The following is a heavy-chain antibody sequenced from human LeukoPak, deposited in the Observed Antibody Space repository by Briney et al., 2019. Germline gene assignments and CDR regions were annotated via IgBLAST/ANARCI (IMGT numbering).Heavy chain of an antibody. CDR1: GGSISSGGYY. Sequence: SETLSLTCTVSGGSISSGGYYWGWIRQHPGKGLEWIGYIYYSGSTYYNPSLKSRVTISVDTSKNQFSLKLSSVTAADTAVYYCARWGPDAFDIWGQGTMVTVSS. D-gene: IGHD3-16*01. V-gene: IGHV4-31*03. CDR3: ARWGPDAFDI. J-gene: IGHJ3*02. CDR2: IYYSGST.